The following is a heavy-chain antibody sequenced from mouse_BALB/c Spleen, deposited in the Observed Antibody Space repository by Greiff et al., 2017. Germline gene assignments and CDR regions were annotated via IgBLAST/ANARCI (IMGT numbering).Heavy chain of an antibody. J-gene: IGHJ1*01. V-gene: IGHV5-17*02. CDR1: GFTFSSFG. D-gene: IGHD1-1*01. CDR2: ISSGSSTI. Sequence: EVKLMESGGGLVQPGGSRKLSCAASGFTFSSFGMHWVRQAPEKGLEWVAYISSGSSTIYYADTVKGRFTISRDNPKNTLFLQMTSLRSEDTAMYYCARHHYYGSSFLWYFDVWGAGTTVTVSS. CDR3: ARHHYYGSSFLWYFDV.